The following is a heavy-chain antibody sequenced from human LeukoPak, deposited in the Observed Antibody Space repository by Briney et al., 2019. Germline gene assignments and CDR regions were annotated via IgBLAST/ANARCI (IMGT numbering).Heavy chain of an antibody. CDR1: GYTFTSYG. V-gene: IGHV1-18*01. CDR3: ARDLPDIVATMSYYYYYYMDV. J-gene: IGHJ6*03. CDR2: ISAYNGNT. Sequence: ASVKVSCKASGYTFTSYGISWVRQAPGHGLEWMGWISAYNGNTNYAQKLQGRVTMTTDTSTSTAYMELRSLRSDDTAVYYCARDLPDIVATMSYYYYYYMDVWGKGTTVTVSS. D-gene: IGHD5-12*01.